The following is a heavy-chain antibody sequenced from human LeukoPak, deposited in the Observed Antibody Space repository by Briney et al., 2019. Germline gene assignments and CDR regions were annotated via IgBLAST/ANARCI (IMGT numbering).Heavy chain of an antibody. Sequence: GGSLRLSCAASGFTFSNYGMHWVRQAPGKGLEWVAVIIHDGSNKYYADSVKGRFTISRGNSKNTLYLQMNSLRAEDTAVYYCAKDGGYHFASGSSRFDYWGQGTLVTVSS. V-gene: IGHV3-30*18. CDR2: IIHDGSNK. D-gene: IGHD3-10*01. J-gene: IGHJ4*02. CDR1: GFTFSNYG. CDR3: AKDGGYHFASGSSRFDY.